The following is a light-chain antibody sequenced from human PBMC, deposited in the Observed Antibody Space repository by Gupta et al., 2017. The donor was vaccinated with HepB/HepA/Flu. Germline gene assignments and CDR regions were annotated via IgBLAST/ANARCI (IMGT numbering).Light chain of an antibody. CDR3: SSYGRRNTL. V-gene: IGLV2-23*02. CDR1: SSDIGSSNL. CDR2: DVS. J-gene: IGLJ2*01. Sequence: QSALTQPASVSRSPGQSITISCTGTSSDIGSSNLVAWYQQHPGNAPKLRMYDVSYRPSGVSNRFYGAKSGNTASLKIYGLQAEDESAYYCSSYGRRNTLFGGGTNLTVL.